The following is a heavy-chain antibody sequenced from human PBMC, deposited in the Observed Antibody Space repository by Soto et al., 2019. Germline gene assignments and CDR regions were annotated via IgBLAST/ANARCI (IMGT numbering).Heavy chain of an antibody. J-gene: IGHJ4*02. CDR2: IYYSGNT. Sequence: SETLSLTCTVSGGSISSGDYYWSWIRQPPGKGLEWIGYIYYSGNTYYNPSLKSRVTISLDTSKNQFSLKLSSVTAADTAVYYCARGNYDFWSGYPYYFDYWGQGTLVTSPQ. V-gene: IGHV4-30-4*01. CDR3: ARGNYDFWSGYPYYFDY. D-gene: IGHD3-3*01. CDR1: GGSISSGDYY.